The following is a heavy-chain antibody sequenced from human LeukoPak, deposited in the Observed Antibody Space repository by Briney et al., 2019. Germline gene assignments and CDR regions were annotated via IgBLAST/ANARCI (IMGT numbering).Heavy chain of an antibody. D-gene: IGHD2-15*01. CDR2: IYYSGST. J-gene: IGHJ6*02. Sequence: ASETLSLTCTVSGGSISSYYWSWIRQPPGKGLEWIGYIYYSGSTNYNPSLKSRVTISVDTSKNQFSLKLSSVTAADTAVYYCARDRPLYCSGGSYCYYYYGIDVWGQGTTVTVSS. V-gene: IGHV4-59*01. CDR3: ARDRPLYCSGGSYCYYYYGIDV. CDR1: GGSISSYY.